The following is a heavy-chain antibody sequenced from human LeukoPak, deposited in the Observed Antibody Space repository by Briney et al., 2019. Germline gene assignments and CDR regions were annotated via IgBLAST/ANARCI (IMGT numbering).Heavy chain of an antibody. D-gene: IGHD2-15*01. CDR2: IWYDGSNK. CDR1: GFTFSTYA. Sequence: GGSLRLSCVSSGFTFSTYAMGWVRQAPGKGLEWVAVIWYDGSNKYYADSVKGRFTISRDNSKNTLYLQMNSLRAEDTAVYYCARSTYCSGGSCYSWVYFDYWGQGTLVTVSS. V-gene: IGHV3-33*08. J-gene: IGHJ4*02. CDR3: ARSTYCSGGSCYSWVYFDY.